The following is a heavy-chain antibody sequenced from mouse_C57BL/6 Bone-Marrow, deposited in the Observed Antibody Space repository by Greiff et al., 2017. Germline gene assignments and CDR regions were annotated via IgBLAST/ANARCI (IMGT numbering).Heavy chain of an antibody. V-gene: IGHV1-50*01. CDR1: GYTFTSYW. CDR2: IDPSDSYT. CDR3: ARTLDAMDY. J-gene: IGHJ4*01. D-gene: IGHD6-1*01. Sequence: VQLQQPGAELVKPGASVKLSCKASGYTFTSYWMQWVKQRPGQGLEWIGEIDPSDSYTNYNQKFKGKATLTVDTSSSTAYMQRSSLTSEDSAVYYCARTLDAMDYWGQGTSVTVSS.